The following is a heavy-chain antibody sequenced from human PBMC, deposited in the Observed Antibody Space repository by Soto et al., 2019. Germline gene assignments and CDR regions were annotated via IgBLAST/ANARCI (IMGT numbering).Heavy chain of an antibody. J-gene: IGHJ4*02. Sequence: ASVKVSCKVSGSRFSNYVISWVRQAPGHGLEWLGRIIPIFNSTKYAQSFQGRVTITADKSTSTASLELSSLRSDDTAVYYCAREGRGKKAGYNGLVSLGYWGQGTQVTVSS. CDR1: GSRFSNYV. CDR2: IIPIFNST. CDR3: AREGRGKKAGYNGLVSLGY. V-gene: IGHV1-69*06. D-gene: IGHD2-2*02.